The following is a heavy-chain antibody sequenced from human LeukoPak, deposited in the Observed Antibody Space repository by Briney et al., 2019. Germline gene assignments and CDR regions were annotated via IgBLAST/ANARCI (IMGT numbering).Heavy chain of an antibody. Sequence: GGSLRLSCAASGFTFSGYGLHWVRQAPGKGLEWVATISSDGSNKNYADSVKGRFTISRDNSKNTLYLQMNSLRAEDTAVYYCAKSLSLGGVGAHPYYYYYYGMDVWGQGTTVTVSS. D-gene: IGHD1-26*01. V-gene: IGHV3-30*18. J-gene: IGHJ6*02. CDR2: ISSDGSNK. CDR1: GFTFSGYG. CDR3: AKSLSLGGVGAHPYYYYYYGMDV.